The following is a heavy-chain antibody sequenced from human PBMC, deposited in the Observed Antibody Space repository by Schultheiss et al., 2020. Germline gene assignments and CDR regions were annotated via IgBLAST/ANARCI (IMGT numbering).Heavy chain of an antibody. D-gene: IGHD6-13*01. V-gene: IGHV4-34*11. CDR1: GGSFSGYY. CDR3: AKDRGGIAAAGKADCLSD. Sequence: SETLSLTCAVYGGSFSGYYWSWIRQPPGKGLEWIGYIYYSGSTNYNPSLKSRVTISVDTSKNQFSLKLSSVTAADTAVYYCAKDRGGIAAAGKADCLSDWGQGTLVTGSS. CDR2: IYYSGST. J-gene: IGHJ4*02.